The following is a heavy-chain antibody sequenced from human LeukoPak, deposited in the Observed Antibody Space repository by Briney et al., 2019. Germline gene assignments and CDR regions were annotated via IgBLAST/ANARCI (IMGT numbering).Heavy chain of an antibody. D-gene: IGHD2-2*01. Sequence: GGSLRLSCAASGFTVSTYYMTWARQALGKGLECVSVIYSGGSTYYADSVKGRFTVSRDNSKNTLYLQMNSLRAEDTAMYYCARGLGYCTSTTCLLPFDYWGQGTLVTVSS. CDR1: GFTVSTYY. CDR2: IYSGGST. J-gene: IGHJ4*02. V-gene: IGHV3-53*01. CDR3: ARGLGYCTSTTCLLPFDY.